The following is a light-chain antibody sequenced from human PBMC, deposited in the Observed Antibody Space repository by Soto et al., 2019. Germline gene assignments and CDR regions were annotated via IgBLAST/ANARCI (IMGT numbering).Light chain of an antibody. J-gene: IGKJ1*01. Sequence: EIVMKQSPATLSVSPGGRATLSCRASQTISGTLAWYQQKPGQAPRLLIHGASTRAPGFPARFSGSGSGTDFTLTISSLQSEDFAVYYCQQYDNWPWTFGQGTKVDIK. CDR3: QQYDNWPWT. V-gene: IGKV3-15*01. CDR1: QTISGT. CDR2: GAS.